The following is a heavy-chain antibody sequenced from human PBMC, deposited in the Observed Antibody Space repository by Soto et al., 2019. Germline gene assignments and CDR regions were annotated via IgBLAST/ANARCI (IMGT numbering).Heavy chain of an antibody. CDR1: GYTFTSYA. J-gene: IGHJ4*02. D-gene: IGHD2-21*02. CDR2: INAGNGNT. CDR3: ARVASYCGGDCWNY. Sequence: ASVKVSFKASGYTFTSYAMHWVRQAPGQRLEWMGWINAGNGNTKYSQKFQGRVTITRDTSASTAYMELSSLRSEDTAVYYCARVASYCGGDCWNYWGQGTLVTVSS. V-gene: IGHV1-3*01.